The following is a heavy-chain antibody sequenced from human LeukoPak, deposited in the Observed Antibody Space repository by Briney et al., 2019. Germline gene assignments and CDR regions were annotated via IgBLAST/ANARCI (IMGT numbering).Heavy chain of an antibody. CDR2: INHSGST. J-gene: IGHJ5*02. CDR3: ARGRGTGYDILTGYYSGGNWFDP. CDR1: GGSFSGYY. D-gene: IGHD3-9*01. V-gene: IGHV4-34*01. Sequence: SETLSLTCAVYGGSFSGYYWSWIRQPPGKGLEWIGEINHSGSTNYNPSLKSRVTTSVDTSKNQFSLKLSSVTAADTAVYYCARGRGTGYDILTGYYSGGNWFDPWGQGTLVTVSS.